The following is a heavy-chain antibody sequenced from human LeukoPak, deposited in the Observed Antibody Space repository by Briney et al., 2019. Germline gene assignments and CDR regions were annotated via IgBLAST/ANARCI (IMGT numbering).Heavy chain of an antibody. J-gene: IGHJ4*02. D-gene: IGHD5-24*01. CDR3: ARDGRKLRDGYNY. V-gene: IGHV3-30*03. Sequence: HSGGSLRLSCAASGFTFSSYGMHWVRQAPGKGLEWVAVISYDGSNKYYADSVKGRFTISRDNSKNTLYLQMNSLRAEDTAVYYCARDGRKLRDGYNYGGQGTLVTVSS. CDR1: GFTFSSYG. CDR2: ISYDGSNK.